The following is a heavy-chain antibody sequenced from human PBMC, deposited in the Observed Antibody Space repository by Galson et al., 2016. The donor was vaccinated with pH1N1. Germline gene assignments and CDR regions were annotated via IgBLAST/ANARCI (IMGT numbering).Heavy chain of an antibody. CDR3: AKDLKVFWSGYLDS. CDR2: IRSDGGNE. V-gene: IGHV3-30*02. Sequence: SLRLSCAASGFTFSTYAMHWVRQAGKGLEWVAFIRSDGGNEHYVDSVKGRFTISRDNSKNTLYLQMSSLRLEDTAPYYCAKDLKVFWSGYLDSWGQGALVTVSS. CDR1: GFTFSTYA. J-gene: IGHJ4*02. D-gene: IGHD3-3*01.